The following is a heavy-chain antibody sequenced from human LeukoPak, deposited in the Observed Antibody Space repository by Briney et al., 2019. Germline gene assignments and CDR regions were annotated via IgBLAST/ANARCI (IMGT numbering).Heavy chain of an antibody. CDR1: GFSLSTSGMC. V-gene: IGHV2-70*01. J-gene: IGHJ4*02. CDR3: ARISRRGLAAPYYFDY. Sequence: SGPALVKPTQTLTLTCTFSGFSLSTSGMCVSWIRQPPGKALEWLALIDWDDDTYYSTSLKTRLTISKDTSKNQVVLTMTNMDPVDTATYYCARISRRGLAAPYYFDYWGQGTLVTVSS. D-gene: IGHD2-15*01. CDR2: IDWDDDT.